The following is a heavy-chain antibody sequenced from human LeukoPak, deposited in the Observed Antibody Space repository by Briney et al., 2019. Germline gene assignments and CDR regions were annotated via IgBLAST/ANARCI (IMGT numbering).Heavy chain of an antibody. CDR1: GFTFSSYE. D-gene: IGHD5-12*01. J-gene: IGHJ4*02. Sequence: GGSLRLSCAASGFTFSSYEMNWVRQAPGKGLEWVSYISSSGSTIYYADSVKGRFTISRDNAKNSLYLQMNSLRAEDTAVYYCAGDRMGYDERGGYWGQGTLVTVSS. V-gene: IGHV3-48*03. CDR2: ISSSGSTI. CDR3: AGDRMGYDERGGY.